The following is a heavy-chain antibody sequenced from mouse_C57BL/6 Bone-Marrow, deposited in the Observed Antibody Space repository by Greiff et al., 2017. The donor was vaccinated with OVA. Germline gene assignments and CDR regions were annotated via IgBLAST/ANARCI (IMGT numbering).Heavy chain of an antibody. Sequence: VQGVESGPGLVAPSQSLSITCTVSGFSLTSYAISWVRQPPGKGLEWLGVIWTGGGTNYNSALKSRLSISKDNSKSQVFLKMNSLQTDDTARYYCASIYYGSSPWYFDVWGTGTTVTVSS. CDR2: IWTGGGT. V-gene: IGHV2-9-1*01. J-gene: IGHJ1*03. CDR3: ASIYYGSSPWYFDV. D-gene: IGHD1-1*01. CDR1: GFSLTSYA.